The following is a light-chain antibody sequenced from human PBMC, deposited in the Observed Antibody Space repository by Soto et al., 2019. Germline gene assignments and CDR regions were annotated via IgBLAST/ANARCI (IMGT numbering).Light chain of an antibody. J-gene: IGKJ1*01. CDR3: QQYDVRPWT. V-gene: IGKV1-33*01. CDR2: VAS. Sequence: DLPMTQSPSSLSAAVGDRVTITCQASQDITNFLTWYQQKPGKSPKLLIYVASNLETGVPSRFSRSGSGTDFSFAISSLQPEDIATYYCQQYDVRPWTFGQGTTVEVK. CDR1: QDITNF.